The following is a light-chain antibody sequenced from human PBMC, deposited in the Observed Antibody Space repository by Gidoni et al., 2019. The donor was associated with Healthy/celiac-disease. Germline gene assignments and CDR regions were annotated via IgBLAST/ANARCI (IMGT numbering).Light chain of an antibody. Sequence: EIVLTQSPATLSLSPGESATLSCRASQSVSSYLAWYQQKPGQAPRLLIYDASNRATGIPARFSGSGSGTDFTLTISSLEPEDFAVYYCQQRSNWPPGGFGGXTKVEIK. CDR1: QSVSSY. CDR2: DAS. V-gene: IGKV3-11*01. J-gene: IGKJ4*01. CDR3: QQRSNWPPGG.